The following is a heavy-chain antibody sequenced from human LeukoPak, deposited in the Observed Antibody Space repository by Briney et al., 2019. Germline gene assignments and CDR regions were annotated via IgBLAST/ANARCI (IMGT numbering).Heavy chain of an antibody. CDR1: EFTVSDYW. J-gene: IGHJ4*02. CDR2: MKEDGSEK. Sequence: PGGSLRLSCAASEFTVSDYWMNWVRQAPGKGLEWEANMKEDGSEKYCVDCVKGRFTISRDNAKNSLYLQMNSLRVEDTAVYYCARGPNYGSRSDYFDYWGQGTLVTVSS. V-gene: IGHV3-7*03. D-gene: IGHD3-10*01. CDR3: ARGPNYGSRSDYFDY.